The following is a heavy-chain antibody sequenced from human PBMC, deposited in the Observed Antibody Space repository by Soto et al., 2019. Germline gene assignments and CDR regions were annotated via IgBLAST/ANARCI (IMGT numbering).Heavy chain of an antibody. Sequence: GESLKISCKGSGYSFTSYWISWVRQMPGKGLEWMGRIDPSDSYTNYSPSFQGHVTISADKSISTAYLQWSSLKASDTAMYYCARRTLDFWSGTGMXVWGQGTTVTVSS. D-gene: IGHD3-3*01. CDR3: ARRTLDFWSGTGMXV. V-gene: IGHV5-10-1*01. CDR1: GYSFTSYW. CDR2: IDPSDSYT. J-gene: IGHJ6*02.